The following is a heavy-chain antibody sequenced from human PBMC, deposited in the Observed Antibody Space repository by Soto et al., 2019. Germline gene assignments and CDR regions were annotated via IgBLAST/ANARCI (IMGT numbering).Heavy chain of an antibody. CDR1: GGSISSGDHY. D-gene: IGHD3-22*01. V-gene: IGHV4-30-4*01. Sequence: SETLSLTCTVSGGSISSGDHYWSWIRQPPGKGLEWIAYIYYTGNTYYNPSLKSRLTISIDTSKNQFSLNLSSVTAADTAVYYCARWYYYESSPEDVDAFDIWGQGTMVT. CDR2: IYYTGNT. CDR3: ARWYYYESSPEDVDAFDI. J-gene: IGHJ3*02.